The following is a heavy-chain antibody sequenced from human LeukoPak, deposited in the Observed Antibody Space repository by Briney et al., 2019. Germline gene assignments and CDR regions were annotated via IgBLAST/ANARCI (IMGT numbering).Heavy chain of an antibody. J-gene: IGHJ3*02. D-gene: IGHD2-2*01. Sequence: ASVKVSCKASGYTFTSYDINWVRQATGQGLEWMGWMNPNSGNTGYAQKFQGRVTMTRNTSISTAYMELSSLRSEDTAVYYCARLKRGYQLLIGVHAFDIWGQGTMVTVSS. CDR3: ARLKRGYQLLIGVHAFDI. V-gene: IGHV1-8*01. CDR1: GYTFTSYD. CDR2: MNPNSGNT.